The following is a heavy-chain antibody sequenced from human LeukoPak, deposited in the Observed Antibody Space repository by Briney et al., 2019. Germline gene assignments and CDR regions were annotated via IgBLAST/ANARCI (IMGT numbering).Heavy chain of an antibody. CDR2: IYSGGST. V-gene: IGHV3-66*01. CDR1: GFTVSSNY. CDR3: AELGITMIGGV. D-gene: IGHD3-10*02. J-gene: IGHJ6*04. Sequence: GGSLRLSCAASGFTVSSNYMSWVRQAPGKGLEWVSIIYSGGSTYYADSVKGRFTISRDNAKNSLYLQMNSMRAEDTAVYYCAELGITMIGGVWGKGTTVTISS.